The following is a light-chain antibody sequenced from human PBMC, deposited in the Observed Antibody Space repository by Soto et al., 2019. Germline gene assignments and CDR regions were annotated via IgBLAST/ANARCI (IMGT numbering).Light chain of an antibody. J-gene: IGKJ4*01. CDR3: QRYNNYPLS. CDR2: DAS. V-gene: IGKV1-5*01. CDR1: QSISSW. Sequence: DIQMTQSPSTLSASVGDRVTITCRASQSISSWLAWYQQKPGKAPNLLIYDASSLESGVPSSFSGSGSGTEFTLTISSLQPDDFATYYCQRYNNYPLSFGGGTKVEI.